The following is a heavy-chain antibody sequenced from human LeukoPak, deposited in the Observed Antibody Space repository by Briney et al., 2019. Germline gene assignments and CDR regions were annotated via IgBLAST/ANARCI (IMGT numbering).Heavy chain of an antibody. CDR2: ISGSGGST. CDR3: APYCSGGSCYGVDY. D-gene: IGHD2-15*01. Sequence: PGGSLRLSCAASGFTFSSYAMSWVRQAPGKGLEWVSAISGSGGSTYYADSVKGRFTISRDNSKNTLYLQMNSLRAEDTDVYYCAPYCSGGSCYGVDYWGQGTLVTVSS. V-gene: IGHV3-23*01. CDR1: GFTFSSYA. J-gene: IGHJ4*02.